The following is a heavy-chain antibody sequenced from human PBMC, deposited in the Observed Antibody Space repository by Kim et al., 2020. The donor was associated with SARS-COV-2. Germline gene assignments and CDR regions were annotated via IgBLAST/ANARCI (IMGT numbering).Heavy chain of an antibody. Sequence: GGSLRLSCAASGFTFSSYAMSWVRQAPGKGLEWVSAISGSGGSTYYADSVKGRFTISRDNSKNTRYLQMNSLRAEDTAVYYCATLITMVRGSERRNFDYWGQGTLVTVSS. CDR1: GFTFSSYA. D-gene: IGHD3-10*01. V-gene: IGHV3-23*01. CDR2: ISGSGGST. CDR3: ATLITMVRGSERRNFDY. J-gene: IGHJ4*02.